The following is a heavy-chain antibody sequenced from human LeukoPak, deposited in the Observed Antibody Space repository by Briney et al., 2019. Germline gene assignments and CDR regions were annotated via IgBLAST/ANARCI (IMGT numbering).Heavy chain of an antibody. Sequence: ASVKVSCKASGYTFTSYDINWVRQATGQGLEWMGWTNPNSGNTGYAQKFQGRVTITRNTSISTAYMELSSLRSEDTAVYYCARVHSGSYNWFDPWGQGTLVTVSS. V-gene: IGHV1-8*03. J-gene: IGHJ5*02. CDR1: GYTFTSYD. D-gene: IGHD1-26*01. CDR3: ARVHSGSYNWFDP. CDR2: TNPNSGNT.